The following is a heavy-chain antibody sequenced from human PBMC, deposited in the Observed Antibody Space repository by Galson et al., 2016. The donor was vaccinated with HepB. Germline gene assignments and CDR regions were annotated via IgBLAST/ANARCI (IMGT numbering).Heavy chain of an antibody. CDR3: AKWDRLIAAAAY. V-gene: IGHV3-74*01. CDR2: VNSDGTIP. CDR1: GFAFGSHW. D-gene: IGHD6-13*01. Sequence: SLRLSCAASGFAFGSHWMHWVRQVPGKGLVWVSRVNSDGTIPNYADSVKGRFTISRDNSKNTLYLQMNSLRAEDTAVYYCAKWDRLIAAAAYWGQGTLVTVSS. J-gene: IGHJ4*02.